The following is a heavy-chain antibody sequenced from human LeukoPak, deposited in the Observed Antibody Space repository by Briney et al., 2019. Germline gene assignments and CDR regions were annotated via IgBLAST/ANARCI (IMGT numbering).Heavy chain of an antibody. D-gene: IGHD3-22*01. V-gene: IGHV4-39*01. J-gene: IGHJ6*02. CDR2: IYYSGST. CDR3: ARIYYYDSSGYYEGGDYYYGTDV. CDR1: GGSISSSSYY. Sequence: SETLSLTCTVSGGSISSSSYYWGWIRQPPGKGLEWIGSIYYSGSTYYNPSLKSRVTISVDTSKNQFSLKLSSVTAADTAVYYCARIYYYDSSGYYEGGDYYYGTDVWGQGTTVTVSS.